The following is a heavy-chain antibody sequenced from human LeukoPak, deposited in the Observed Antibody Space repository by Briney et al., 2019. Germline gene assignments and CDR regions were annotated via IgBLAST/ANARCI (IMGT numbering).Heavy chain of an antibody. V-gene: IGHV1-46*01. Sequence: ASVKVSCKASGYTFTSYYMHWVRQAPGQGLEWMGIINPSGGSTSYAQKFQGRVTITADESTSTAYMELSSLRSEDTAVYYCARVGVATTYGSFFDYWGQGTLVTVSS. CDR3: ARVGVATTYGSFFDY. CDR2: INPSGGST. CDR1: GYTFTSYY. D-gene: IGHD5-12*01. J-gene: IGHJ4*02.